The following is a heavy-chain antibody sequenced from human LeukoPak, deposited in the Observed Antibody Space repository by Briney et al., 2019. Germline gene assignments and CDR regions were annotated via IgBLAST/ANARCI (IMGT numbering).Heavy chain of an antibody. CDR1: GGSISSSSYY. CDR2: IYYSGST. D-gene: IGHD3-10*01. CDR3: ARRPSMVRGVIGFDY. V-gene: IGHV4-39*01. J-gene: IGHJ4*02. Sequence: PSETLSLTCTVSGGSISSSSYYWGWIRQPPGKGLEWIGSIYYSGSTYYNPSLKSRVTISVDTSKNQFPLKLSSVTAADTAVYYCARRPSMVRGVIGFDYWGQGTLVTVSS.